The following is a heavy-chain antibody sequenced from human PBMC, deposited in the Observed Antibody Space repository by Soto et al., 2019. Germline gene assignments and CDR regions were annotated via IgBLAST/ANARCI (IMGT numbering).Heavy chain of an antibody. CDR3: ARRGGGDYLFDS. D-gene: IGHD4-17*01. Sequence: QLQLQESGPGLVKPSETLSLTCSVSGDSISTSNYYWGWIRQPPGKGLEWIGHLCYSGGTSYNPFLKGRVSISVDTSKNEFSLKLTSITAADTAIYFCARRGGGDYLFDSWGQGILVTVSS. V-gene: IGHV4-39*07. CDR2: LCYSGGT. J-gene: IGHJ4*02. CDR1: GDSISTSNYY.